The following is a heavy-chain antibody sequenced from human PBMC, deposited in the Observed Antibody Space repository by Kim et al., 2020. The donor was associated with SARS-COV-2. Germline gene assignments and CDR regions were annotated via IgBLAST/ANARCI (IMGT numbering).Heavy chain of an antibody. CDR1: GFTFGDYA. V-gene: IGHV3-9*01. J-gene: IGHJ6*02. CDR2: ISWNSGSI. CDR3: AKDIEVSGFITMVRGVPSSTDYYGMDV. Sequence: GGSLRLSCAASGFTFGDYAMHWVRQAPGKGLEWVSGISWNSGSIGYADSVKGRFTISRDNAKNSLYLQMNSLRAEDTALYYCAKDIEVSGFITMVRGVPSSTDYYGMDVWGQGTTVTVSS. D-gene: IGHD3-10*01.